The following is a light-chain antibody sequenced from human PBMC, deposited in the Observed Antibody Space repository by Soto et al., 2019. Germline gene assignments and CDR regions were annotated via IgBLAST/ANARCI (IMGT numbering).Light chain of an antibody. J-gene: IGKJ1*01. V-gene: IGKV3-20*01. CDR2: GVS. Sequence: EIVLTHSPDTLSLSPGERGSLSCRTSQSVSDSQLAWYQQKRGQAPRLLIYGVSSRATGIPDRFSGSGSGTDFTLTISRLEPEDFAVYYCQQYEHSLWTFGQGTKVDIK. CDR3: QQYEHSLWT. CDR1: QSVSDSQ.